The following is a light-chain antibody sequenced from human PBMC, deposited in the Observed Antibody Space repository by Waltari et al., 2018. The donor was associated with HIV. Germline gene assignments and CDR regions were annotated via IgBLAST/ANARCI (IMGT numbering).Light chain of an antibody. V-gene: IGKV3-20*01. J-gene: IGKJ1*01. Sequence: IVLTQSPGTLSLSPGDRATLSCRASQSLSSTYLAWYQQKPGQAPRLLLFGVASRATGIPDRFSGFGSGTYFPLTISRLEPEDSAVYYCQYLGTFGQGTKMEIK. CDR1: QSLSSTY. CDR3: QYLGT. CDR2: GVA.